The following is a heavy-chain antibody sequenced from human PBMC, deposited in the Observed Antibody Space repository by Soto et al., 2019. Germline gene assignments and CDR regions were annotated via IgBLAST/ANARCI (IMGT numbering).Heavy chain of an antibody. CDR1: GYTFTSYA. CDR2: INAGNGNT. CDR3: ARGGSLYWYFDL. V-gene: IGHV1-3*01. D-gene: IGHD1-26*01. J-gene: IGHJ2*01. Sequence: QVQLVQSGAEVKKPGASVKVSCKASGYTFTSYAMHWVRQAPGQRLEWMGWINAGNGNTKYSQKFQGRVTITRDTSASKAYMELSSLRSEDTAVYSCARGGSLYWYFDLWGRGTLVTVSS.